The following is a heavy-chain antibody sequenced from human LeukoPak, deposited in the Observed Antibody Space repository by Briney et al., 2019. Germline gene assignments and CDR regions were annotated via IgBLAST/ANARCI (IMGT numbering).Heavy chain of an antibody. CDR3: ARGTDFWSGYYLILGGGDAFDI. CDR1: GFTFSSYS. Sequence: SGGSLRLSCAASGFTFSSYSMNWVRQAPGRGLEWVSSISSSSSYIYYADSVKGRFTISRDNAKNSLYLQMNSLRAEDTAVYYCARGTDFWSGYYLILGGGDAFDIWGQGTMVTVSS. J-gene: IGHJ3*02. V-gene: IGHV3-21*01. CDR2: ISSSSSYI. D-gene: IGHD3-3*01.